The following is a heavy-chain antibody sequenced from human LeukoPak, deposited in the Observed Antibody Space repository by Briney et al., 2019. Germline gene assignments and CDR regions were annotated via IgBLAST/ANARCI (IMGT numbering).Heavy chain of an antibody. CDR1: GFTVSNSY. J-gene: IGHJ4*02. Sequence: PGGSLRLSCAASGFTVSNSYMSWVRQAPGKGLEWVSVIYTGSLSYYTDSVKGRFTISRDKSNNTLYLQMNSLRDEDTAVYYCARKGGLTEGGFDYWGQGTLVTVS. V-gene: IGHV3-53*01. CDR2: IYTGSLS. D-gene: IGHD1-14*01. CDR3: ARKGGLTEGGFDY.